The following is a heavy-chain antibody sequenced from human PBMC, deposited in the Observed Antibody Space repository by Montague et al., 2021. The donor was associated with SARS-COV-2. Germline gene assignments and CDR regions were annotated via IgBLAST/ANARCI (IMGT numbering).Heavy chain of an antibody. CDR1: GFTFSSYA. CDR2: ISYDGGNK. Sequence: SLSLSWSASGFTFSSYAMHWVRQAPGKGLEWVAVISYDGGNKYYADSVKGRFTISRDNSKNTLYLQMNSLRAEDTAVYYCATGRGGGYYYGMDVWGQGTTVTVSS. CDR3: ATGRGGGYYYGMDV. D-gene: IGHD3-16*01. V-gene: IGHV3-30-3*01. J-gene: IGHJ6*02.